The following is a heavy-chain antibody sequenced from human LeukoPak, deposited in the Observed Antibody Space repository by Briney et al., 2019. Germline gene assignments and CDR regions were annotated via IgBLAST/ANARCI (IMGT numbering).Heavy chain of an antibody. Sequence: ASVTVSCKASGYTFTSYDINWVRQATGQGLEWMGWMNPNSGNTGYAQKFQGRVTMTRNTSISTAYMELSSLRSEDTAVYYCARDTITGNWFDPWGQGTLVTVSS. J-gene: IGHJ5*02. CDR1: GYTFTSYD. CDR2: MNPNSGNT. D-gene: IGHD1-14*01. V-gene: IGHV1-8*01. CDR3: ARDTITGNWFDP.